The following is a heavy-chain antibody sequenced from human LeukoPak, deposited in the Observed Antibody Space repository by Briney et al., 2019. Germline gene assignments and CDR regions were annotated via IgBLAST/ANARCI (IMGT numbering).Heavy chain of an antibody. CDR3: ARGRSPFYDSSGYVDY. CDR1: GGSISSYY. CDR2: IYYSGST. D-gene: IGHD3-22*01. Sequence: SETLSLTCTVSGGSISSYYWSWIRQPPGKGLEWIGYIYYSGSTNYNPSLKSRVTISVDTSKNQFSLKLSSVTAADTAVYYCARGRSPFYDSSGYVDYWGQGTLVTVSS. J-gene: IGHJ4*02. V-gene: IGHV4-59*12.